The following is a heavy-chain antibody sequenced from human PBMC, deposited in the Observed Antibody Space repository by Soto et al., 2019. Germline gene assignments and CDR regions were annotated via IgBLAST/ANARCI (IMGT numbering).Heavy chain of an antibody. D-gene: IGHD5-12*01. V-gene: IGHV3-66*01. J-gene: IGHJ6*02. Sequence: PGGSLRLSCAASGFTVSSNYMSWVRQAPGKGLEWVSVIYSGGSTYYADSVKGRFTISRDNSKNTLYLQMNSLRAEDTAVYYCARDWSGQYSGYDHDMDVWGQGTTVTVSS. CDR3: ARDWSGQYSGYDHDMDV. CDR1: GFTVSSNY. CDR2: IYSGGST.